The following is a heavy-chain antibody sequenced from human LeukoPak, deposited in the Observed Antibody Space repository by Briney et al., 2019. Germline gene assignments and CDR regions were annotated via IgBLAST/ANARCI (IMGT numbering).Heavy chain of an antibody. D-gene: IGHD1-20*01. CDR2: ISSNSSYI. CDR3: ARDNWNDGGLEYFDY. V-gene: IGHV3-21*01. CDR1: GFTFSSYS. J-gene: IGHJ4*02. Sequence: PGGSLRLSCAASGFTFSSYSMNWVRQAPGKGLAWVSSISSNSSYIYYAHSVKGRFTISRDNAKNSLYLQMNSLRAEDTAVYYRARDNWNDGGLEYFDYWGQGTLVTVSS.